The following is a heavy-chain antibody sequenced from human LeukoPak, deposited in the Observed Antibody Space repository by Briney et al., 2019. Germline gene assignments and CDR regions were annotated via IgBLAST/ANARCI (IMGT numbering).Heavy chain of an antibody. J-gene: IGHJ4*02. D-gene: IGHD4-17*01. CDR1: GFTFSSYA. CDR2: ISGSGGST. CDR3: ANLRDYVYLFDW. V-gene: IGHV3-23*01. Sequence: GGSLRLSCAASGFTFSSYAMSWVRQAPGKGLEWVSAISGSGGSTYYADSVKGRFTISRDNSKNTLYLEMNSLRAQDTAVYYCANLRDYVYLFDWGRERTLVTVSS.